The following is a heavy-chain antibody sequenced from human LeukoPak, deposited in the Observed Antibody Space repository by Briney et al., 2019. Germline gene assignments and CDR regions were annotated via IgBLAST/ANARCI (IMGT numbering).Heavy chain of an antibody. J-gene: IGHJ4*02. V-gene: IGHV1-2*02. Sequence: ASVKVSCKASGYTFTGYYMHWVRQAPGQGLEWMGWINPNSGGTNYAQKFQGRVTMTRDTSISTAYMELSSLRSEDTAVYYCARGTMVRGVSVYWGQGTLVTVSS. CDR2: INPNSGGT. CDR3: ARGTMVRGVSVY. CDR1: GYTFTGYY. D-gene: IGHD3-10*01.